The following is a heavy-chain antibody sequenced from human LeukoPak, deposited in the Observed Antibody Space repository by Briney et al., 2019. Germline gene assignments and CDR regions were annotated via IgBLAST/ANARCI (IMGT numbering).Heavy chain of an antibody. CDR2: VSGSGSNT. V-gene: IGHV3-23*01. D-gene: IGHD5-18*01. Sequence: PGGSLRLSCAASGFTFSSCAMSWVRQAPGKGLEWVSTVSGSGSNTFYADSVKGRFTISRDNSKDALYLQMDSLRADDTAVYFCAKTPRGYTYVPDYWGQGTVVTVSS. CDR3: AKTPRGYTYVPDY. J-gene: IGHJ4*02. CDR1: GFTFSSCA.